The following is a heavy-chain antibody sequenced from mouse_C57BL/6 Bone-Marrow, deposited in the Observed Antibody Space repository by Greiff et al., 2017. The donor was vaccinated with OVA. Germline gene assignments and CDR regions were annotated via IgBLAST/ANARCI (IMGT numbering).Heavy chain of an antibody. CDR3: ARSEGLRFAY. Sequence: QVQLQQPGAELVKPGASVKLSCKASGYTFTSYWMQWVKQRPGQGLEWIGEIDPSDSYTNYNQKFKGKATLTVDPSSSTAYMQLSSLTSEDSAVYYCARSEGLRFAYWGQGTLVTVSA. CDR1: GYTFTSYW. V-gene: IGHV1-50*01. D-gene: IGHD2-13*01. CDR2: IDPSDSYT. J-gene: IGHJ3*01.